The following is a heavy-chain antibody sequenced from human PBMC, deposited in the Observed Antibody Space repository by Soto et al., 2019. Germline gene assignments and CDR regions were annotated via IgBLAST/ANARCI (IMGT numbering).Heavy chain of an antibody. V-gene: IGHV1-69*04. Sequence: SVKVSCKASGGTFSSYTISWVRQAPGQGLEWMGRIIPILGIANYAQKFQGRVTITADKSTSTAYMELSSLRSEDTAVYYCARDIVVVVAANGAFDIWGQGTMVTVSS. D-gene: IGHD2-15*01. J-gene: IGHJ3*02. CDR2: IIPILGIA. CDR3: ARDIVVVVAANGAFDI. CDR1: GGTFSSYT.